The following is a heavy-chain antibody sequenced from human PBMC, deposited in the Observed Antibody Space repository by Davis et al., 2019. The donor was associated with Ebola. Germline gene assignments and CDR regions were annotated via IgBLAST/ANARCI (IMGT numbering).Heavy chain of an antibody. CDR1: GYSFTSYW. CDR2: IDPSDSYT. Sequence: PGGSLRLSCKGSGYSFTSYWISWVRQMPGKGLEWMGRIDPSDSYTNYNPSFQGYVTISADKSISTAYLQWSSLKASDTAMYYCARVGGYYGDYWYFDLWGRGTLVTVSS. V-gene: IGHV5-10-1*01. CDR3: ARVGGYYGDYWYFDL. D-gene: IGHD3-22*01. J-gene: IGHJ2*01.